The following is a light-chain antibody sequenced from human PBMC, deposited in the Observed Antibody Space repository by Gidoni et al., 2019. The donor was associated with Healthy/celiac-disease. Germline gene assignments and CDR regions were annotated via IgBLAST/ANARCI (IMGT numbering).Light chain of an antibody. CDR3: QQLNSYPLT. CDR2: AAS. Sequence: DIQLTQSPSFLSASVGDRVTITCRASQGISSYLAWYQQKPGKAPKLLIYAASTLQSGVPSRFRGSGSGTEFTLTISSLQPEDFETYYCQQLNSYPLTFXGXTKVEIK. CDR1: QGISSY. J-gene: IGKJ4*01. V-gene: IGKV1-9*01.